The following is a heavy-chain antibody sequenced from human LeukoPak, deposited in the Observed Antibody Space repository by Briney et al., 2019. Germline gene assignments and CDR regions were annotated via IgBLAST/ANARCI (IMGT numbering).Heavy chain of an antibody. D-gene: IGHD3-10*01. V-gene: IGHV4-59*01. CDR3: GRGRGVRGGNFDY. CDR1: GGSISNYY. J-gene: IGHJ4*02. CDR2: IYHSGST. Sequence: SETLSLTCTVSGGSISNYYWSWIRQPPGKGLEWIGYIYHSGSTNYNPSLKSRVTISVDTSKNQFSLKLSSVTAADTAVYYCGRGRGVRGGNFDYWGQGTLVTVSS.